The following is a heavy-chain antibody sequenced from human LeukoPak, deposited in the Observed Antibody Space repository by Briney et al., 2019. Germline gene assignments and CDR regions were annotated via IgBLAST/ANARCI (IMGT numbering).Heavy chain of an antibody. CDR1: GFTFSSNW. Sequence: GGSLRLSCAVSGFTFSSNWMHWVRQAPGKGLVWVSRINSDGSSISYADSVKGRFSISRDNAKNTLYLQMNSLRAEDTAVYYCARGYCSGGSCYQDYWGQGTLVTVSS. V-gene: IGHV3-74*01. J-gene: IGHJ4*02. D-gene: IGHD2-15*01. CDR3: ARGYCSGGSCYQDY. CDR2: INSDGSSI.